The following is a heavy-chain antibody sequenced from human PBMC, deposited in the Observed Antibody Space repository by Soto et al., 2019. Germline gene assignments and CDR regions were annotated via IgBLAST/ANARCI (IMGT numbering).Heavy chain of an antibody. V-gene: IGHV4-31*03. D-gene: IGHD3-22*01. CDR2: IYYSGST. Sequence: QVQLQESGPGLVKPSQTLSLTCTVSGGSISSGGYYWSWIRQHPGTGLEWIGYIYYSGSTYYNPSLNSRVTISVDTSKNQFSLKLSSVTAADTAVYYCARDFTQLYYYDSRGAFDIWGQGTMVTVSS. CDR3: ARDFTQLYYYDSRGAFDI. CDR1: GGSISSGGYY. J-gene: IGHJ3*02.